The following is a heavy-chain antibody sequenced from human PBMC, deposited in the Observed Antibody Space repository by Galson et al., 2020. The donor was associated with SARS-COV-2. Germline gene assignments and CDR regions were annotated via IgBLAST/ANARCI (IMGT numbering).Heavy chain of an antibody. Sequence: SETLSLTCTVSGASLSFGSYYWSWLRQPAGKGLESIGRIHTSGTTNYNPSLKSRVSISADTSKNQFSLTLTSVTAADTAVYYCARGGSGWWEEYYFDDWGQGNLVAVPS. J-gene: IGHJ4*02. V-gene: IGHV4-61*02. CDR3: ARGGSGWWEEYYFDD. CDR1: GASLSFGSYY. CDR2: IHTSGTT. D-gene: IGHD6-19*01.